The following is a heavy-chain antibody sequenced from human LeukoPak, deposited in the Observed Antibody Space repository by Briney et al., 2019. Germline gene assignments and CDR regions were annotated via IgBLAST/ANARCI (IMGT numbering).Heavy chain of an antibody. CDR1: GYTFTSYG. J-gene: IGHJ5*02. V-gene: IGHV1-18*01. CDR3: ARVNWDWLLGQSYNWFDP. D-gene: IGHD3/OR15-3a*01. CDR2: ISAYNGNT. Sequence: ASVKVSCKASGYTFTSYGISWVRQAPGQGLEWMGWISAYNGNTNYAQKFQGRVTITRNTSISTAYMELSSLRSEDTAVYYCARVNWDWLLGQSYNWFDPWGQGTLVTVSS.